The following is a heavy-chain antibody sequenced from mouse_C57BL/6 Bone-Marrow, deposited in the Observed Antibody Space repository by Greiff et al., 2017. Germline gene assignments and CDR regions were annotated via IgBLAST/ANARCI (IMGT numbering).Heavy chain of an antibody. CDR1: GYTFTSYW. Sequence: QVQLQQPGAELVKPGASVKMSCKASGYTFTSYWITRVMQRPGQGLEWFGDIYPGSGSTNYIEKFKRKATLTVDTSSSTAYMQHSSLTSESSAVYYYTRGGIYYYGSSLAWFAYWGQGTLVTVSA. J-gene: IGHJ3*01. V-gene: IGHV1-55*01. CDR2: IYPGSGST. D-gene: IGHD1-1*01. CDR3: TRGGIYYYGSSLAWFAY.